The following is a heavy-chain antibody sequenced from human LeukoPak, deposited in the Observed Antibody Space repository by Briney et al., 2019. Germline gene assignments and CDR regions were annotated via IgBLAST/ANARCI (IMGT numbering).Heavy chain of an antibody. Sequence: PSETLSLTCTVSGGSISGYYWSWIRQPAGKGLEWIGRIYSSGSTNYNPSLKSRVTMSVDTSKNQFSLNLSSVTAADTAVYYRARVLYDGSGYYLWFDPWGQGTLVTVSS. J-gene: IGHJ5*02. V-gene: IGHV4-4*07. CDR1: GGSISGYY. CDR3: ARVLYDGSGYYLWFDP. CDR2: IYSSGST. D-gene: IGHD3-22*01.